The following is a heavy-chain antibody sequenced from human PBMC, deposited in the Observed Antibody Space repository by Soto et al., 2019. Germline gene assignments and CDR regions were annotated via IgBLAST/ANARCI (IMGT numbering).Heavy chain of an antibody. J-gene: IGHJ6*03. V-gene: IGHV1-18*01. CDR1: GYTFTSYG. D-gene: IGHD2-15*01. CDR3: AGGYSYCSGGSCFHYYYYMDV. Sequence: QVQLVQSGAEVKKPGASVKVSCKASGYTFTSYGISWVRQAPGQGLEWMGWISAYNGNTNYAQKLQGRVTMTTDTSTSTAYMELRSLRSDDTAVYYCAGGYSYCSGGSCFHYYYYMDVWGKGTTVTVSS. CDR2: ISAYNGNT.